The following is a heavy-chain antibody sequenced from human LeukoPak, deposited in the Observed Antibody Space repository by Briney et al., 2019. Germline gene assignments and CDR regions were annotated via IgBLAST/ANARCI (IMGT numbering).Heavy chain of an antibody. CDR3: ATDSYYYDSSGSSGPLFPTH. CDR2: IVLGSGNT. Sequence: SVKVSCKASGFTFTSSAMQWVRQARGQRLEWIGWIVLGSGNTNYAQKFRDRATITRDMSTTTAYMELSSLRSEDTAVYYCATDSYYYDSSGSSGPLFPTHWGQGTLVTVSS. CDR1: GFTFTSSA. J-gene: IGHJ1*01. V-gene: IGHV1-58*02. D-gene: IGHD3-22*01.